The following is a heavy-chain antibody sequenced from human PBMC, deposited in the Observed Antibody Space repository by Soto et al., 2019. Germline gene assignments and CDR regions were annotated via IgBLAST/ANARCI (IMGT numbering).Heavy chain of an antibody. Sequence: SETVSLTCAVSGGPITSGGYSWSWIRQPPGKGLEWIGYIYHSGGTYYNPSLKSRVTLSIDRTKKQFSLKLKSVTAADTAVYFCARTMTTSGWFDPWGQGTLVTVSS. J-gene: IGHJ5*02. CDR1: GGPITSGGYS. D-gene: IGHD4-17*01. V-gene: IGHV4-30-2*01. CDR3: ARTMTTSGWFDP. CDR2: IYHSGGT.